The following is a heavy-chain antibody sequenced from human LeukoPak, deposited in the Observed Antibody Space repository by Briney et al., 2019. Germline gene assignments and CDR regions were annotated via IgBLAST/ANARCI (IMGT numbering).Heavy chain of an antibody. CDR2: ISGSGGST. D-gene: IGHD3-9*01. Sequence: PGGSLRLSCAVSGFTFRSYTMNWVRHAPGKGLEWVSAISGSGGSTYYADSVKGRFTISRDNSKSTLYLQMNSLRAEDTAVYYCAKDRDTIFPGAFDPWGQGTLVTVSS. V-gene: IGHV3-23*01. CDR1: GFTFRSYT. CDR3: AKDRDTIFPGAFDP. J-gene: IGHJ5*02.